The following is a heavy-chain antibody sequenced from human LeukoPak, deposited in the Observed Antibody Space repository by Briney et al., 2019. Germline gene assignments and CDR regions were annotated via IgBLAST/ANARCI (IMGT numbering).Heavy chain of an antibody. CDR3: AKEEAYGYSDY. CDR2: ISGSGGST. D-gene: IGHD4-17*01. V-gene: IGHV3-23*01. J-gene: IGHJ4*02. CDR1: GFTFRSYV. Sequence: GGSLRLSCAASGFTFRSYVMSWVRQAPGKGLEWVPAISGSGGSTYYADSVKGRFTISRDNSKNTLYLQMTSMRAEDTAVYYCAKEEAYGYSDYWGQGTLVTVSS.